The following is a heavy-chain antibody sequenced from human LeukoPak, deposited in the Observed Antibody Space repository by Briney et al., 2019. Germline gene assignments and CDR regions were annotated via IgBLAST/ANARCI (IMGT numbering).Heavy chain of an antibody. CDR3: ARDKTDYDILTDAGYFDY. D-gene: IGHD3-9*01. J-gene: IGHJ4*02. Sequence: SETLSLTCTVYGGSISSGSYYWRWIRQPAGKGLEWIARIYTSGSTNYNPSLKSRVTISVDTSKNQFSLKLSSVTAADTAVYYCARDKTDYDILTDAGYFDYWGQGTLVTVSS. V-gene: IGHV4-61*02. CDR1: GGSISSGSYY. CDR2: IYTSGST.